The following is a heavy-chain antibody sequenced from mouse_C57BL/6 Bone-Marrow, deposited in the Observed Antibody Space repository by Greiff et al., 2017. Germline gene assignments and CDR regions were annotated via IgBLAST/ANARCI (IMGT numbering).Heavy chain of an antibody. CDR2: ISSGGSYT. Sequence: EVQVVESGGDLVKPGVSLKLSCAASGFTFSSYGMSWVRQTPDKRLEWVATISSGGSYTYYPDSVKGRFTISRDNAKNTLYLQMSSLKSEDTAMYYCARHGDGSSRYYFDYWGQGTTLTVSS. D-gene: IGHD1-1*01. CDR3: ARHGDGSSRYYFDY. V-gene: IGHV5-6*01. CDR1: GFTFSSYG. J-gene: IGHJ2*01.